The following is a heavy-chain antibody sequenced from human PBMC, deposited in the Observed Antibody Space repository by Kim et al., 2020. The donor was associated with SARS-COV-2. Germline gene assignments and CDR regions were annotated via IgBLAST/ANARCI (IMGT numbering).Heavy chain of an antibody. CDR2: IYYSGST. J-gene: IGHJ1*01. Sequence: SETLSLTCTVSGGSISSYYWSWIRQPPGKGLEWIGYIYYSGSTNYNPSLKRRVTISVDTSKNQFSLKLSSVTAADTPVYYCSRAPFAYALSPSFAFSFQ. CDR1: GGSISSYY. V-gene: IGHV4-59*01. D-gene: IGHD2-8*01. CDR3: SRAPFAYALSPSFAFSFQ.